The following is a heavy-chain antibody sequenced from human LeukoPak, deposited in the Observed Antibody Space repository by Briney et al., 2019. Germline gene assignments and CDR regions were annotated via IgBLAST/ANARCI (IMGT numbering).Heavy chain of an antibody. V-gene: IGHV1-18*04. CDR1: GSTFTSFG. D-gene: IGHD2-15*01. CDR3: TRDHCSGDNCPSFDY. CDR2: IGAYNGDT. Sequence: GASVKVSCKPSGSTFTSFGISWVRHAPGQGLEWMGWIGAYNGDTNYAQKFQGRVTMTTDTSTSTAYMDLRRLRSDDTAVYYCTRDHCSGDNCPSFDYWGQGTLVTVSS. J-gene: IGHJ4*02.